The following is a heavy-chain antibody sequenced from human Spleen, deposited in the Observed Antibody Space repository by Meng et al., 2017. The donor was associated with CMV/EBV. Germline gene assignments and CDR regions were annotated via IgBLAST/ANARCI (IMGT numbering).Heavy chain of an antibody. Sequence: GGSLRLSCVASGFTFDDYAMHWVRQAPGKGLEWVSGISSSTNYIYYADSVKGRFTISRDNAKNSLYLQMNSLRAEDTAVYYCARDRRTVTHEIYYYYYGMDVWGQGTTVTVSS. CDR1: GFTFDDYA. J-gene: IGHJ6*02. CDR2: ISSSTNYI. V-gene: IGHV3-21*01. D-gene: IGHD4-11*01. CDR3: ARDRRTVTHEIYYYYYGMDV.